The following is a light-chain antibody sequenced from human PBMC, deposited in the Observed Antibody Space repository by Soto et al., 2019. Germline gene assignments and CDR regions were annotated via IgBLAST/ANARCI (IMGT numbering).Light chain of an antibody. V-gene: IGLV2-11*01. CDR2: EVN. CDR1: SRDIGYYNY. Sequence: QSALTQPRSVSGSPGQSVTISCTGTSRDIGYYNYVSWYQQRPGKAPKLMIYEVNQRPSGVPDRFFGSKSANTASLTISGLQTEDEADYYCCSYAGNSVIFGGGTKLTVL. CDR3: CSYAGNSVI. J-gene: IGLJ2*01.